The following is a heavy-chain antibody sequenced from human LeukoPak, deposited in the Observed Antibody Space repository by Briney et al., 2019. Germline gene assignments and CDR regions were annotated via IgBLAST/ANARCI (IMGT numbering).Heavy chain of an antibody. CDR3: AREEYCGGDCYSGFDY. CDR1: GGSISSGSYY. V-gene: IGHV4-61*02. CDR2: IYTSGST. J-gene: IGHJ4*02. Sequence: SETLSLTCTVSGGSISSGSYYWNWIRQPAGKGLEWIGRIYTSGSTKYNPSLKSRVTISIDTSKNQFSLKLSSVTAADTAVYYCAREEYCGGDCYSGFDYWGQGTLVTVSS. D-gene: IGHD2-21*02.